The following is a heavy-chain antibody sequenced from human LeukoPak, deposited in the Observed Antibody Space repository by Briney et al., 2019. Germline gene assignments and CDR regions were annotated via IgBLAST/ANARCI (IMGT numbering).Heavy chain of an antibody. J-gene: IGHJ4*02. CDR2: TNYRSKWYN. CDR3: ARGSSGSFDY. D-gene: IGHD6-19*01. CDR1: GDSVSGNIVA. Sequence: SQTLSLTCDISGDSVSGNIVAWNWIRQSPPRGLEWLGRTNYRSKWYNDYAVSVRGRITINPDTSKNRFSLQLDSVTPEDTAVYYCARGSSGSFDYWGQGTLVTVSS. V-gene: IGHV6-1*01.